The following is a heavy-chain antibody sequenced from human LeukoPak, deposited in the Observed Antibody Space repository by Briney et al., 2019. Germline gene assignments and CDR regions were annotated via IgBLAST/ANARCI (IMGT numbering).Heavy chain of an antibody. V-gene: IGHV3-23*01. CDR2: ISGSGGST. CDR3: ARDSGDYGEGGYFDY. J-gene: IGHJ4*02. CDR1: GFTFSGYA. Sequence: GGSLRLSCAASGFTFSGYAMSWVRQAPGKGLEWVSAISGSGGSTYYADSVKGRFTISRDNSKNTLYLQMNSLRAEDTAVYYCARDSGDYGEGGYFDYWGQGTLVTVSS. D-gene: IGHD4-17*01.